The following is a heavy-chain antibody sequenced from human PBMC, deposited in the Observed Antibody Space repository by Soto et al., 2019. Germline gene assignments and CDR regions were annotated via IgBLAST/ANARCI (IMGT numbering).Heavy chain of an antibody. CDR1: GFTFSNYG. Sequence: QVQLVGSGGGVVQPGRSLRLSCAASGFTFSNYGMHWVRQAPGKELEWVAVISYDGSNKYYADSVKGRFTISRDNSENTLYLQMDSLRAEDTAVYYCAKDHLPTTVTTPWFDPWGQGTLVTVSS. D-gene: IGHD4-17*01. CDR3: AKDHLPTTVTTPWFDP. J-gene: IGHJ5*02. V-gene: IGHV3-30*18. CDR2: ISYDGSNK.